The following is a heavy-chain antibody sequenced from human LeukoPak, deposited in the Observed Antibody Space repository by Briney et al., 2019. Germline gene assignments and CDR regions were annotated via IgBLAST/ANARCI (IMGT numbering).Heavy chain of an antibody. CDR1: GDSVSSNSAA. CDR3: ARGGRIAAAEALWRFYGMDV. D-gene: IGHD6-25*01. CDR2: TYYRSKWYN. V-gene: IGHV6-1*01. J-gene: IGHJ6*02. Sequence: SQTLSLTCAISGDSVSSNSAAWNWISPSPSTGLEWLGRTYYRSKWYNDFEVSVKSRININPDTSKHKLSLQLNSVTPADTAGDYGARGGRIAAAEALWRFYGMDVWGQGTTVTVSS.